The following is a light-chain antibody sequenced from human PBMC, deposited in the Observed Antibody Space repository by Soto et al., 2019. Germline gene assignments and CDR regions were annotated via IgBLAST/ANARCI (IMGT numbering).Light chain of an antibody. CDR3: SSYTSSGTRV. V-gene: IGLV2-14*03. CDR1: SSDIGGYNY. CDR2: DVS. Sequence: QPVLTQPASVSGSPGQSIAISCTGTSSDIGGYNYVSWYRQHPGKAPKLMIYDVSSRPSGVSDRFSGSKSGNTASLTISGLQADDEADYYCSSYTSSGTRVFGGGTKLTVL. J-gene: IGLJ2*01.